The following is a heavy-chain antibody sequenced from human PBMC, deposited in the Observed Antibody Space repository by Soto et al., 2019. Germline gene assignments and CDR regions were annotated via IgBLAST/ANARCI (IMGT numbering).Heavy chain of an antibody. CDR1: GYTFTNYA. Sequence: QVQLVQSGAEVKKPGASVKVSCKASGYTFTNYAMHWVRQAPGKRLEWMGWINAGNGNTKYSQKFQGRFNITRDTSASTAYMELSSLRSEDTAVYYCARGGSLYWYFDLWGRGTLVTVSS. D-gene: IGHD1-26*01. CDR3: ARGGSLYWYFDL. J-gene: IGHJ2*01. V-gene: IGHV1-3*01. CDR2: INAGNGNT.